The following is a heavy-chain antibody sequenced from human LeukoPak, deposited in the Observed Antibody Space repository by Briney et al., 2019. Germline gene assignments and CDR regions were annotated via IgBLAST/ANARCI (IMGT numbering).Heavy chain of an antibody. Sequence: GGSLRLDCDASGFNVSNAWMAWVGRAPGKGLEWVGRIKSKTDGGTTDYAAPVKGRFTFSRDDSQNTLYLQMDSLKTDDTAVYYCTTDLRPAIYFDSWGQGTLVTVSS. D-gene: IGHD2-2*02. V-gene: IGHV3-15*01. J-gene: IGHJ4*02. CDR2: IKSKTDGGTT. CDR3: TTDLRPAIYFDS. CDR1: GFNVSNAW.